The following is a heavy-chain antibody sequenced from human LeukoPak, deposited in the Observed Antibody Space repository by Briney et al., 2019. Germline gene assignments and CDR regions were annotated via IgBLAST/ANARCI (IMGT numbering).Heavy chain of an antibody. Sequence: PGGSLRLSCAASGLTVSTNYMTWVRQAPGKGLEWVSVVYSGGNIYYADSVKGRFTISRDNSKDTVYLQMSSLRAEDTAVYFCARGMSGAPGGGFFDQWGHGTLVTVSS. CDR3: ARGMSGAPGGGFFDQ. CDR2: VYSGGNI. J-gene: IGHJ5*02. V-gene: IGHV3-66*01. D-gene: IGHD3-16*01. CDR1: GLTVSTNY.